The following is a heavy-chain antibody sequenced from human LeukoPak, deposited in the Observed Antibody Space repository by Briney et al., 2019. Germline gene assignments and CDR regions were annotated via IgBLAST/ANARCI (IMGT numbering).Heavy chain of an antibody. J-gene: IGHJ4*02. CDR3: ARAGGSYYVHYFDY. V-gene: IGHV4-61*02. CDR1: GGSISSGSYY. CDR2: IYTSGST. Sequence: PSQTLSLTCTVSGGSISSGSYYWSWIRQPAGKGLEWIGRIYTSGSTNYNPSLKSRVTISVDTSKNQFSLKLSSVTAADTAVYYCARAGGSYYVHYFDYWGQGTLVTVSS. D-gene: IGHD1-26*01.